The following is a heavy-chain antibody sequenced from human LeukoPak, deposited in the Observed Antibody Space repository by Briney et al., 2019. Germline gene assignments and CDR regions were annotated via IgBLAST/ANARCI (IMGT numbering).Heavy chain of an antibody. J-gene: IGHJ5*02. V-gene: IGHV1-3*01. Sequence: AASVKVSCKASGGTFSSYAISWVRQAPGQRLEWMGWIIAGNGNTEYSQKFQGRITITRDTSATTVYMELRSLTSEDTAVYYCARRYYDTLTGYRAWFDPWGQGTLVTVSS. D-gene: IGHD3-9*01. CDR2: IIAGNGNT. CDR3: ARRYYDTLTGYRAWFDP. CDR1: GGTFSSYA.